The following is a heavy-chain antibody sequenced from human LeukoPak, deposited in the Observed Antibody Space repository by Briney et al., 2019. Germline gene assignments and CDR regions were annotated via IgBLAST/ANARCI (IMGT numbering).Heavy chain of an antibody. CDR1: GYTFTSHA. D-gene: IGHD4-11*01. J-gene: IGHJ4*02. Sequence: GASVKVSCKASGYTFTSHAMHWVRQAPGQRLEWMGWINAGNGNTKYSQKFQGRVTITRDTSASTAYMELSSLRSEDTAVYYCARAKVKGMDSYYFDYWGQGTLVTVSS. CDR3: ARAKVKGMDSYYFDY. CDR2: INAGNGNT. V-gene: IGHV1-3*01.